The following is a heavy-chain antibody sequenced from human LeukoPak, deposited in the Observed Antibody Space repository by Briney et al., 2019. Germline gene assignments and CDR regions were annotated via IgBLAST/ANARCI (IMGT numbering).Heavy chain of an antibody. CDR1: GFTFSSYW. Sequence: GGSLRLSXAASGFTFSSYWMHWVRQAQGKGLVWVSRINSDGSSTSYADSVKGRFTISRDNAKNTLYLQMNSLRAEDTAVYYCARGGYSYGSYYYMDVWGKGTTVTVSS. V-gene: IGHV3-74*01. CDR3: ARGGYSYGSYYYMDV. J-gene: IGHJ6*03. D-gene: IGHD5-18*01. CDR2: INSDGSST.